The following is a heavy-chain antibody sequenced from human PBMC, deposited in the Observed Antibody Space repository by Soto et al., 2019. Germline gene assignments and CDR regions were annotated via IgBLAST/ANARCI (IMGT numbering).Heavy chain of an antibody. CDR2: ISGSGGST. CDR1: GFTFSSYA. CDR3: AKDQDIVGTVHDIDY. Sequence: GGSLRLSCAASGFTFSSYAMSWVRQAPGKGLEWVSAISGSGGSTYYADSVKGRFTISRDNSKNTLYLQMNSLRGEDTAVYYCAKDQDIVGTVHDIDYWGQGTLVTVSS. V-gene: IGHV3-23*01. D-gene: IGHD5-12*01. J-gene: IGHJ4*02.